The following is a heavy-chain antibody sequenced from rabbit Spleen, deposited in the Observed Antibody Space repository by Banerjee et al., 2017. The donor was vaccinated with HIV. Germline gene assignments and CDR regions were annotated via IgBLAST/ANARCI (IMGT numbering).Heavy chain of an antibody. V-gene: IGHV1S40*01. J-gene: IGHJ3*01. CDR2: IYAGSGGST. CDR1: GFSFSSSYY. CDR3: ARDDEATSGANFVL. Sequence: QSLEESGGDLVKPGTSLTLTCTASGFSFSSSYYMCWVRQAPGKGLEWIACIYAGSGGSTYYASWVNGRFTISKTSSTTVTLQMTSLTAADTATYFCARDDEATSGANFVLWGQGTLVTVS. D-gene: IGHD1-1*01.